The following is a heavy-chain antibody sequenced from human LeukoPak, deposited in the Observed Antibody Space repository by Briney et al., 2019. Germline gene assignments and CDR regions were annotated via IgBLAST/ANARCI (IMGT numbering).Heavy chain of an antibody. CDR2: IYPHDSDT. V-gene: IGHV5-51*01. CDR3: ARGDSNYVRMPDY. D-gene: IGHD4-11*01. J-gene: IGHJ4*02. Sequence: GESLKISCKGSGYSFTNYWIGWVRQKPGKGLEWMGIIYPHDSDTTYSPSFQGQVTISADKSISTAYLQWSSLKASDTAMYYCARGDSNYVRMPDYWGQGTLVTVSS. CDR1: GYSFTNYW.